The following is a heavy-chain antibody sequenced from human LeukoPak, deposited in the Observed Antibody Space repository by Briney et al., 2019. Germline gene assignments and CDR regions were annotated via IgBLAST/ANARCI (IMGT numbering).Heavy chain of an antibody. CDR2: IYYSGST. Sequence: SETLSLTCTVSGGSISSYYWSWIRQPPGKGLEWIGYIYYSGSTNYNPSLKGRVTISVDTSKNQFSLKLSSVTAADTAVYYCARDNYYGSGTWLDPWGQGTLVTVSS. D-gene: IGHD3-10*01. CDR3: ARDNYYGSGTWLDP. J-gene: IGHJ5*02. V-gene: IGHV4-59*01. CDR1: GGSISSYY.